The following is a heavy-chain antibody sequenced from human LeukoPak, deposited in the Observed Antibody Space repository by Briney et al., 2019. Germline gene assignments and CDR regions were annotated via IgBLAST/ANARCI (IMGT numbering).Heavy chain of an antibody. V-gene: IGHV3-23*01. Sequence: PGGSLRLSCAASGFTFSSYAMSWVRQAPGKGLEWVSAISGSGGSTYYADSVKGRFTISRDNSKNTLYLQMNSLRAEDTAVYYCAKGGWGYYDILTGYQGPRYYFDYWGQGTLVTVSS. CDR1: GFTFSSYA. D-gene: IGHD3-9*01. CDR3: AKGGWGYYDILTGYQGPRYYFDY. CDR2: ISGSGGST. J-gene: IGHJ4*02.